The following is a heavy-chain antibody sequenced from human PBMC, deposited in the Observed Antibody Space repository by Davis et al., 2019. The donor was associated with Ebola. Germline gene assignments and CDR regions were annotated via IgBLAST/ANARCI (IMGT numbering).Heavy chain of an antibody. CDR1: GFTFSSYA. CDR3: ANVASYGYRTDY. CDR2: ISGSGGST. J-gene: IGHJ4*02. D-gene: IGHD5-18*01. Sequence: GESLKISCAASGFTFSSYAMSWVRQAPGKGLEWVSAISGSGGSTYYADSVKGRFTISRDNSKNTLYLQMNSLRAEDTAVYYCANVASYGYRTDYWGQGTLVTVSS. V-gene: IGHV3-23*01.